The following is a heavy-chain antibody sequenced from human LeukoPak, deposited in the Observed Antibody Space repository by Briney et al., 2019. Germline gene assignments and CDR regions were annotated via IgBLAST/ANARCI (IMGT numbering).Heavy chain of an antibody. V-gene: IGHV1-2*04. CDR2: INPNSGGT. CDR1: GYTFTGYY. Sequence: ASVKVSCKASGYTFTGYYIHWVRQAPGQGLEWMGWINPNSGGTNYAQKFQGWVTMTRDTSISTAYMELSRLRSDDTAVYYCAREPYYYDSSGYYSHQYYFDYWGQGTLVTVSS. J-gene: IGHJ4*02. CDR3: AREPYYYDSSGYYSHQYYFDY. D-gene: IGHD3-22*01.